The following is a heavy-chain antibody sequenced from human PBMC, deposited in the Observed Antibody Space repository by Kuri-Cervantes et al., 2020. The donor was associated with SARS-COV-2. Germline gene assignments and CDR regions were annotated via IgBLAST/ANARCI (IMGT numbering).Heavy chain of an antibody. CDR2: INPNSGGT. Sequence: ASVKVSCKASGYTFTDYYINWVRQAPGQGLEWMGWINPNSGGTNYAQRYQGWVTMTRDTSIRTVYMELSRLTSDDTAVYFCARGGTHQQILRFLESVQFDFWGQGTMVTVSS. CDR3: ARGGTHQQILRFLESVQFDF. CDR1: GYTFTDYY. J-gene: IGHJ3*01. V-gene: IGHV1-2*04. D-gene: IGHD3-3*01.